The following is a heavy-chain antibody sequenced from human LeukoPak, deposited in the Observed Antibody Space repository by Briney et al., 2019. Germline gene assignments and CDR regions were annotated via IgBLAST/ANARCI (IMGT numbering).Heavy chain of an antibody. V-gene: IGHV1-69*05. CDR2: IIPIFGTA. CDR3: ARAGYEYCSGGSCYWFDP. Sequence: ASVKVSCKASGGTFSSYAISWVRQAPGQGLEWKGGIIPIFGTANYAQKFQGRVTITTDESTSTAYMELSSLRSEDTAVYYCARAGYEYCSGGSCYWFDPWGQGTLVTVSS. CDR1: GGTFSSYA. J-gene: IGHJ5*02. D-gene: IGHD2-15*01.